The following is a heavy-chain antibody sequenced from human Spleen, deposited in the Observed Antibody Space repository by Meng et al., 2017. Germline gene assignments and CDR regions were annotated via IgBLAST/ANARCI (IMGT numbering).Heavy chain of an antibody. CDR3: ARGLATLGSFDS. Sequence: SETLSLTCTVSGGSISSSSYYWGWIRQPPGKGLEWIGSIYYSGSTYYNPSLKSRVTISVDTSKNQFSLKLSSVTAADTAVYYCARGLATLGSFDSWGQGTLVTVSS. J-gene: IGHJ4*02. CDR1: GGSISSSSYY. CDR2: IYYSGST. V-gene: IGHV4-39*07. D-gene: IGHD5-24*01.